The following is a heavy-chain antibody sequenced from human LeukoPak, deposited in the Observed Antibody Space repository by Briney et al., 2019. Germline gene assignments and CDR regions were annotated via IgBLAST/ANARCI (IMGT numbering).Heavy chain of an antibody. D-gene: IGHD3-22*01. CDR2: IYTSGST. CDR1: GGSISGYY. CDR3: ARVDYYDSGTFAPDY. Sequence: SETLSLTCTVSGGSISGYYWSWIRQPAGRGLEWIGRIYTSGSTNYNPSLKSRVTMSVDTSKNQISLKLNSVTAADTAVYYCARVDYYDSGTFAPDYWGQGTLVTVSS. J-gene: IGHJ4*02. V-gene: IGHV4-4*07.